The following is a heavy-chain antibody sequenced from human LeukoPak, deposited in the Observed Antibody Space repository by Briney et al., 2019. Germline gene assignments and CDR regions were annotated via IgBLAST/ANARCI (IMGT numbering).Heavy chain of an antibody. D-gene: IGHD2-2*01. Sequence: GESLRLSCAASGFTVSSNYMSWVRQPPGKGLEWISVIYSDGSTYYADSVKGRFTISRDNSKNTLYLQLNSLTAEDTAVYYCARDWGYCSSTSCHVFDYWGQGTLVTVSS. V-gene: IGHV3-53*01. CDR2: IYSDGST. J-gene: IGHJ4*02. CDR1: GFTVSSNY. CDR3: ARDWGYCSSTSCHVFDY.